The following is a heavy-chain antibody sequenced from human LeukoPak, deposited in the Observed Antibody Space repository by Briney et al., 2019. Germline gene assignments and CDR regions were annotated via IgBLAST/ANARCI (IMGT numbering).Heavy chain of an antibody. CDR1: SGSFCGYY. CDR2: LNHSGST. CDR3: ARGRVNYSSCWRDNWFDP. V-gene: IGHV4-34*01. Sequence: SETLSLTCAVYSGSFCGYYWGWIRPPPGKGLKWIGELNHSGSTNYNPPPKSRVTISVDTSKDQFSLKLSSVTAADTAVYYCARGRVNYSSCWRDNWFDPWGQRTLVTVPS. J-gene: IGHJ5*02. D-gene: IGHD6-19*01.